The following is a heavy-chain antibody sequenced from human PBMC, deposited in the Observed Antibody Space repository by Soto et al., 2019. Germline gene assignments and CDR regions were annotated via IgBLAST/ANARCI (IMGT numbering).Heavy chain of an antibody. V-gene: IGHV3-7*05. D-gene: IGHD3-22*01. CDR3: ARESSGYTDLLYSDH. J-gene: IGHJ4*02. CDR1: GFTFSKYW. Sequence: EVQLVESGGGLVQPGGSLRLSCAASGFTFSKYWMSWFRQAPGRGLQWVANTRQDGSERSYVDSVRGRFSISRDNARNSLFLQMNSLRAEDTAVYYCARESSGYTDLLYSDHWGQGTLVTVSS. CDR2: TRQDGSER.